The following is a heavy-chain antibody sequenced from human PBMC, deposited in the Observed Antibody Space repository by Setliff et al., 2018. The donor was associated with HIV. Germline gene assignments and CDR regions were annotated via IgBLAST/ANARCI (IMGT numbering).Heavy chain of an antibody. CDR1: GGSISSHY. J-gene: IGHJ3*01. CDR3: VKDNWAKGETEDAFDV. CDR2: IFYIGST. Sequence: SETLSLTCTVSGGSISSHYWSWIRQPPGKGLEWIGYIFYIGSTNYNPSVKGRFTISRDNAKNSVYLQMISLRAEDTALYYCVKDNWAKGETEDAFDVWGQGTMVTVSS. V-gene: IGHV4-4*08. D-gene: IGHD2-21*01.